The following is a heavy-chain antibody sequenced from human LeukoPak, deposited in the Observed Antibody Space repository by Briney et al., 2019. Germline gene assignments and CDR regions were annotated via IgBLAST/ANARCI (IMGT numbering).Heavy chain of an antibody. CDR2: IYYSGST. D-gene: IGHD2-8*01. J-gene: IGHJ5*02. V-gene: IGHV4-39*01. CDR3: ARHNGRASRNWFDP. CDR1: GGSISSSSYY. Sequence: SETLSLTCTVSGGSISSSSYYWGWIRQPPGKGLEWIGSIYYSGSTYYNPSLKSRVTISVDTSKNQFSLKLSSVTAADTAVYYCARHNGRASRNWFDPWGQGTLVTVSS.